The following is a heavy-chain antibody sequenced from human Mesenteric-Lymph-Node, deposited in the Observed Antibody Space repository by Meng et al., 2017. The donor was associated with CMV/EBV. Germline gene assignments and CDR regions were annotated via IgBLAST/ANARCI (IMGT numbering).Heavy chain of an antibody. CDR3: AKAPDYGGNWESRFDP. CDR2: IYSDGIRI. D-gene: IGHD4-23*01. V-gene: IGHV3-23*03. CDR1: GFTFSSFA. Sequence: GGSLRLSCVASGFTFSSFAMSWVRQAPGKALEWVSVIYSDGIRIYYADSVKGRFTISRDISKNTLFLQMNSLRAEDTATYYCAKAPDYGGNWESRFDPWGQGTLVTVSS. J-gene: IGHJ5*02.